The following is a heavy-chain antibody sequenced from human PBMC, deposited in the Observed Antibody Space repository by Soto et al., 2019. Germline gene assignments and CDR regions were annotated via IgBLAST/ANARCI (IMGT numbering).Heavy chain of an antibody. Sequence: DVQLVESGGGLVQPGGSLRLSCAASGFTFSSYSMNWVRQAPGKGLEWVSYISSSSSTIYYADSVKGRFTISRDNAKNSLYLQMNSLRAEDTAVYYCARDPNRYDYNGDYWGQGTLVTVSS. CDR1: GFTFSSYS. V-gene: IGHV3-48*01. CDR2: ISSSSSTI. D-gene: IGHD3-16*01. J-gene: IGHJ4*02. CDR3: ARDPNRYDYNGDY.